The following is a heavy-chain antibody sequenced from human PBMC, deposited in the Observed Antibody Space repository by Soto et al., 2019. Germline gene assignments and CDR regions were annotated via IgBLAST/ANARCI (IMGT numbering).Heavy chain of an antibody. J-gene: IGHJ4*02. CDR1: GYTFTSYG. Sequence: ASVKVSCKASGYTFTSYGISWVRQAPGQGLEWMGWISAYNGNTNYAQKLQGRVTMTTNTSTSTAYMELRSLRSDDTAVYYCARGDYDILTGYYNHWGQGTLVTVSS. CDR2: ISAYNGNT. V-gene: IGHV1-18*01. D-gene: IGHD3-9*01. CDR3: ARGDYDILTGYYNH.